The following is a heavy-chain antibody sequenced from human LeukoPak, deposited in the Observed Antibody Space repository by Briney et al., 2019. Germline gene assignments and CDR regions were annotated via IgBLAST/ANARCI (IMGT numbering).Heavy chain of an antibody. CDR1: GFTFSSHG. D-gene: IGHD3-10*01. CDR3: ARESQGTSEAY. V-gene: IGHV3-33*01. J-gene: IGHJ4*02. CDR2: IRYDGSNK. Sequence: PGGSLRLSCAASGFTFSSHGMHWVRQAPGKGLEWVAVIRYDGSNKYYADSVKGRFTISRDNSKNTLYLQMNSLRAEDTAVYYCARESQGTSEAYWGQGTLVTVSS.